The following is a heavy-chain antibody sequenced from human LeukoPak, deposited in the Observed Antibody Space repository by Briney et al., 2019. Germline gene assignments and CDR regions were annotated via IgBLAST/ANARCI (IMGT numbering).Heavy chain of an antibody. J-gene: IGHJ6*03. D-gene: IGHD4-17*01. CDR3: ARVDNYGDYKAPSYYYYMDV. Sequence: PGGSLRLSCAASGFTFSSYSMNWVRQAPGKGLEWVSYISSSSSTIYYADSVKGRFIISRDNAKNSLYLQMNSLRAEDTAVYYCARVDNYGDYKAPSYYYYMDVWGKGTTVTVSS. CDR2: ISSSSSTI. V-gene: IGHV3-48*04. CDR1: GFTFSSYS.